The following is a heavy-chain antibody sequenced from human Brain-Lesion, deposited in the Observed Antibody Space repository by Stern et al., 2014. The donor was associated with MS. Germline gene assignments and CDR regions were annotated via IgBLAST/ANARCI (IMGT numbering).Heavy chain of an antibody. CDR3: ATTRWDLFTWNWFDP. CDR2: IHDSGST. V-gene: IGHV4-61*02. CDR1: GSSISSSGYY. Sequence: QVQLVESGPGLVKPSQTLSLTCTVSGSSISSSGYYWSWIRQPADKGLEWIGRIHDSGSTYYNPSLKSRVTISMDTAKNQFSLKLTSVTAADTAVYYCATTRWDLFTWNWFDPWGQGTLVTVSS. D-gene: IGHD1-26*01. J-gene: IGHJ5*02.